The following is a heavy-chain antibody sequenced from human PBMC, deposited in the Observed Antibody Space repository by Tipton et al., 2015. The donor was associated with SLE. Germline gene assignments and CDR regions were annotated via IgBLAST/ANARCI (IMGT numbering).Heavy chain of an antibody. CDR2: IYYSGST. CDR1: GGSISSGSYY. CDR3: ARGRSWYDYGDYEDY. Sequence: QVQLVQSGAEVKPSQTLSLTCTVSGGSISSGSYYWSWIRQPAGKGLEWIGRIYYSGSTNYNPSLKSRVTISVDTSKNQFSLKLSSVTAADTAVYYCARGRSWYDYGDYEDYWGQGTLVTVSS. V-gene: IGHV4-61*02. J-gene: IGHJ4*02. D-gene: IGHD4-17*01.